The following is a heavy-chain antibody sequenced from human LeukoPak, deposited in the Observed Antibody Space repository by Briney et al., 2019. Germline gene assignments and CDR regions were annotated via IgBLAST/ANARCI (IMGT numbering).Heavy chain of an antibody. J-gene: IGHJ4*02. CDR3: ARCISGSYYFDY. CDR2: IIPIFGIA. CDR1: GGTFSSYA. V-gene: IGHV1-69*04. D-gene: IGHD1-26*01. Sequence: SVKVSCKASGGTFSSYAISWVRQAPGQGLEWMGRIIPIFGIANYAQKFQGRVTITADKSTSAAYMELSSLRSEDTAVYYCARCISGSYYFDYWGQGTLVTVSS.